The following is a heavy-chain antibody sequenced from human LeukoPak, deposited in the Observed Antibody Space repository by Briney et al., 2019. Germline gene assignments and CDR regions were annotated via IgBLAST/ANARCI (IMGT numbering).Heavy chain of an antibody. CDR3: AKGPYSSSWFDY. J-gene: IGHJ4*02. CDR2: IKHDGSED. CDR1: GFTVSSNS. Sequence: GGSLRPSCTVSGFTVSSNSMSWVRQAPGKGLEWVANIKHDGSEDYYLDSVKGRFTISRDNAKSSMWLQMNSLRDEDTAVYYCAKGPYSSSWFDYWGQGTLVTVSS. V-gene: IGHV3-7*01. D-gene: IGHD6-13*01.